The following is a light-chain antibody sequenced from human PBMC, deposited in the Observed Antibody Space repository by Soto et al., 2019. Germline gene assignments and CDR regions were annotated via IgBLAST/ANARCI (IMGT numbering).Light chain of an antibody. CDR1: QSLLHSNGYNY. Sequence: DIVMTQSPLSLPVTPGEPASISCMSNQSLLHSNGYNYLDWYLQKPGQSPQLLIYLGSNRASGVPDRFSGRGSGTDFTLRISRVEAEDVGVYYCMQALLSPFTFGQGNKLDIK. CDR2: LGS. J-gene: IGKJ2*01. V-gene: IGKV2-28*01. CDR3: MQALLSPFT.